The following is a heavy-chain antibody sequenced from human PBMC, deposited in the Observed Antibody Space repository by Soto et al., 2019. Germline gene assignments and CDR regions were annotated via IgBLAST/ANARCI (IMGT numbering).Heavy chain of an antibody. CDR1: GFAFSSYA. Sequence: GGSLRLSCEASGFAFSSYAMHWVRQAPGKGLEWVGVISYDGNYIYYADSVKGRFTISRDNSKNTLYVQVNSLRPEDTAVYYCAKGILSATIGPYAMDVWGQETTVTVSS. D-gene: IGHD3-16*01. J-gene: IGHJ6*02. V-gene: IGHV3-30*18. CDR2: ISYDGNYI. CDR3: AKGILSATIGPYAMDV.